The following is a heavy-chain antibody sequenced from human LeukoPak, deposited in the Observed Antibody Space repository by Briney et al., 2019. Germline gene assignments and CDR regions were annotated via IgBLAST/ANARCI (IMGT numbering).Heavy chain of an antibody. D-gene: IGHD6-13*01. J-gene: IGHJ4*02. V-gene: IGHV4-59*08. CDR2: IYCSGST. CDR1: GGSISSYY. CDR3: ARRSWGPFDY. Sequence: PSETLSLTCTVSGGSISSYYWSWIRQPPGKGLEWIGYIYCSGSTNYNPSLKSRVTISVDTSKNQFSLKLSSVTAADTAVYYCARRSWGPFDYWGQGTLVTVSS.